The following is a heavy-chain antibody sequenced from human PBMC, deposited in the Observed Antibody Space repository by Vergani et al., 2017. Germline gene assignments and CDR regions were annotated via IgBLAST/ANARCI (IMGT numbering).Heavy chain of an antibody. V-gene: IGHV1-69*06. CDR1: GGTFSSYA. CDR3: ARDELLGYCSSTSCYNLAFDI. CDR2: IIPIFGTA. J-gene: IGHJ3*02. D-gene: IGHD2-2*02. Sequence: QVQLVQSGAEVKKPGSSVKVSCKASGGTFSSYAISWVRQAPGQGLEWMGGIIPIFGTANYAQKFQGRVTITADKSTSTAYMELSSLRSEDTAVYYCARDELLGYCSSTSCYNLAFDIWGQGTMVTVSS.